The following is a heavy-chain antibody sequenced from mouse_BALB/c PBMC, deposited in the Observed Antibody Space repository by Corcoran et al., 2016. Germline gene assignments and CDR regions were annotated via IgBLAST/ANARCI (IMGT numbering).Heavy chain of an antibody. D-gene: IGHD1-1*01. CDR2: INPYNGGT. V-gene: IGHV1-18*01. CDR1: GYSFTGCT. CDR3: ARRLLRSMDY. J-gene: IGHJ4*01. Sequence: EVQLQESGPELVKPGASMKISCKASGYSFTGCTMNCVKQSHGKNLQGTVLINPYNGGTSYNQKFKGKATLTVDKSSSTAYMELLSLTSEDSAVYYCARRLLRSMDYWGQGTSVTVSS.